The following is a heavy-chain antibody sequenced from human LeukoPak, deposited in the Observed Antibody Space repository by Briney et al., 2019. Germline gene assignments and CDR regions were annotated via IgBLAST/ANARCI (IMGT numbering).Heavy chain of an antibody. CDR2: ISGSGSST. J-gene: IGHJ4*02. V-gene: IGHV3-23*01. Sequence: GGSLRLSCAASGFTFSSYGMSWVRQAPGKGLEWVSSEWVSSISGSGSSTYYADSVKGRFTISRDNSKNTLYLQMNSLRAEDTAVYYCAKASGWDHFGYWGQGTLVTVSS. CDR3: AKASGWDHFGY. CDR1: GFTFSSYG. D-gene: IGHD6-19*01.